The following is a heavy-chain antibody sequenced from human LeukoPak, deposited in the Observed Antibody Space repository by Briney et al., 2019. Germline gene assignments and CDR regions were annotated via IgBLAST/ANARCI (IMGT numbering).Heavy chain of an antibody. D-gene: IGHD2-15*01. Sequence: GGSLRLSCAASGFTFSTHSMSWVRQAPGKGLEWVAFIRYDGSNKYYADSVKGRFTISRDNSKNTLYLQMNSLRAEDTAVYYCAKESRDCSGGSCYGDYWGQGTLVTVSS. J-gene: IGHJ4*02. V-gene: IGHV3-30*02. CDR1: GFTFSTHS. CDR3: AKESRDCSGGSCYGDY. CDR2: IRYDGSNK.